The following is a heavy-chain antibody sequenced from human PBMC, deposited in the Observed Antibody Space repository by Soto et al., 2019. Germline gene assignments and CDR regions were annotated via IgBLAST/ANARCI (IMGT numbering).Heavy chain of an antibody. CDR3: ARHGMDYYDSSGYYYSPYYFDY. D-gene: IGHD3-22*01. Sequence: SVTPTITCTVSCRSISSYYWSWIRQPPRKGLEVIGYIYYSGSTNYNPSLKSRVTISVDTSKSQISLKLSSVTAADTAVYYCARHGMDYYDSSGYYYSPYYFDYWGQGTLVTVS. V-gene: IGHV4-59*08. J-gene: IGHJ4*02. CDR2: IYYSGST. CDR1: CRSISSYY.